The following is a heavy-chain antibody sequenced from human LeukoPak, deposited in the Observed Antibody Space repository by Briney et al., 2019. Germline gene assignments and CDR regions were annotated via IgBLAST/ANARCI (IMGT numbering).Heavy chain of an antibody. Sequence: ASVKVSCKASGYTFTGYYMHWVRQAPGQGLEWMGWINPNSGGTNHAQKFQGRVTMTRDTSISTAYMELSRLRSDDTAVYYCARDIWFGTYYFDYWGQGTLVTVSS. CDR2: INPNSGGT. J-gene: IGHJ4*02. CDR3: ARDIWFGTYYFDY. V-gene: IGHV1-2*02. D-gene: IGHD3-10*01. CDR1: GYTFTGYY.